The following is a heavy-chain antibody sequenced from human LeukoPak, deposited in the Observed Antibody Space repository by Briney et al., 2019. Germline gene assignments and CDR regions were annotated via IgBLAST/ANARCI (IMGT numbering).Heavy chain of an antibody. J-gene: IGHJ3*02. CDR3: ARGLRNTDTFDI. V-gene: IGHV3-33*08. CDR1: GFIFSNYG. CDR2: IWYDGSNK. Sequence: PGGSLRLSCAASGFIFSNYGMHWVRQAPGKGLEWVAVIWYDGSNKYYADSVKGRFTISRDNSKNMVYLLMNSLSAEDTAVYYCARGLRNTDTFDIWGQGTMVTVSS.